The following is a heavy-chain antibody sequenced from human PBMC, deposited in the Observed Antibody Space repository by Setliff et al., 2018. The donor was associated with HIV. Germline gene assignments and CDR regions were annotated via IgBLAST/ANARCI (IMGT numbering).Heavy chain of an antibody. Sequence: GGSLRLSCAASGFTFSSYWMHWVRQVPGKGLVWVSRINSDGSSTTYADFVKGRFTISRDNAKNTLYLQMNSLRAEDTAVYYCAKKGVGATGWAYYFDYWGQGTLVTVSS. CDR1: GFTFSSYW. J-gene: IGHJ4*02. V-gene: IGHV3-74*03. CDR2: INSDGSST. D-gene: IGHD1-26*01. CDR3: AKKGVGATGWAYYFDY.